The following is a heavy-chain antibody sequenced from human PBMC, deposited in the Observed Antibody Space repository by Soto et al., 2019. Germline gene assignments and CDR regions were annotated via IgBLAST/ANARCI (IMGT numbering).Heavy chain of an antibody. V-gene: IGHV3-9*01. CDR1: GFTFDDYA. CDR2: INWNSGNI. Sequence: EVQLVESGGGLVQPGRSLRLSCAASGFTFDDYAMHWVRQAPGKGLEWVSGINWNSGNIGYADSVKGRFTISRDNAKNSLYLQMISLRAEDTALYYCAKSSGGACCSYYMDVWGKGTTVTVSS. D-gene: IGHD2-21*02. CDR3: AKSSGGACCSYYMDV. J-gene: IGHJ6*03.